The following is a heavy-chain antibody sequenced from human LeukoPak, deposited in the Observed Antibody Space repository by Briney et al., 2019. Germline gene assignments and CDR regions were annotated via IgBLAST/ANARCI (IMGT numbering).Heavy chain of an antibody. J-gene: IGHJ4*02. CDR3: TTLPYSSSWATTFDY. Sequence: GSLRLSCAASGFTFSNAWMSWVREAPGKGLEWVGRIKSKTDGGTTDYAAPVKGRFTISRDDSKNTLYLQMNSLKTEDTAVYYCTTLPYSSSWATTFDYWGQGTLVTVSS. V-gene: IGHV3-15*01. CDR1: GFTFSNAW. CDR2: IKSKTDGGTT. D-gene: IGHD6-13*01.